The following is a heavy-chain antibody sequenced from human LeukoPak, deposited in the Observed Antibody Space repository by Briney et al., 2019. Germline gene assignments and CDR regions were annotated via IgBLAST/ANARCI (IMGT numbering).Heavy chain of an antibody. CDR1: GGSISIYY. D-gene: IGHD5-18*01. CDR2: IYYSGST. Sequence: SETLSLTCTVSGGSISIYYWSWIRQPPGKGLEWIGYIYYSGSTNYNPSLKSRVTISVDTSKNQFSLKLSSVTAADTAVYYCARNFKYSYGPTPFDYWGQGTLVTVSS. CDR3: ARNFKYSYGPTPFDY. J-gene: IGHJ4*02. V-gene: IGHV4-59*08.